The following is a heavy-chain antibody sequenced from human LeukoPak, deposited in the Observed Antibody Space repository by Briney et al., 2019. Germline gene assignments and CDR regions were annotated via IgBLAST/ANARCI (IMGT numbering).Heavy chain of an antibody. CDR1: GFTFSSYA. Sequence: PGGSLRLSCAASGFTFSSYAMHWVRQAPGKGLEWVAVISYDGSNKYYADSVKGRFTISRDNSKNTLYLQMNSLRAEDTAVYYCARDQSSGASGLWDYYGMDVWGKGTTVTVSS. V-gene: IGHV3-30*04. D-gene: IGHD3-10*01. J-gene: IGHJ6*04. CDR3: ARDQSSGASGLWDYYGMDV. CDR2: ISYDGSNK.